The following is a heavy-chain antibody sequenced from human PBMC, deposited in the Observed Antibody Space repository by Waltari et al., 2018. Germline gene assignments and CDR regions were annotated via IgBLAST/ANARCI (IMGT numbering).Heavy chain of an antibody. D-gene: IGHD3-3*01. CDR1: GFNFRNGW. CDR2: IKSKTEGGTT. J-gene: IGHJ4*02. Sequence: EVHLVASGGNLVKPGGSLRLSCAASGFNFRNGWMAWVRQAPGKGLEWVGSIKSKTEGGTTDYAAVVKGRFTISREDSRNTAYLQMNSLRADDTAFYFCTTDRVVATLPMFDYWGRGTLVTVSS. V-gene: IGHV3-15*01. CDR3: TTDRVVATLPMFDY.